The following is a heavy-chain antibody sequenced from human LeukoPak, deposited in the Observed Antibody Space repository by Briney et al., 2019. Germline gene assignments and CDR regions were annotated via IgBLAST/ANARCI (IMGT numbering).Heavy chain of an antibody. CDR1: GFTFTSSA. V-gene: IGHV1-58*02. CDR2: IVVGSGNT. Sequence: SVKVSCKASGFTFTSSAMQWVRQARGQRLEWIGWIVVGSGNTNYAQKFQERVTITRDMSTSTAYMELSSLRPEDTAVYYCAALYYDSPPFDYWGQGTLVTVSS. CDR3: AALYYDSPPFDY. J-gene: IGHJ4*02. D-gene: IGHD3-22*01.